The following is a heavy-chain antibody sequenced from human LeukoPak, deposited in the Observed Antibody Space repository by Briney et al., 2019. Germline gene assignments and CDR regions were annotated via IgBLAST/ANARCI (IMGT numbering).Heavy chain of an antibody. V-gene: IGHV4-39*01. CDR3: ARHFCGGDCYTFDY. Sequence: PSETLSLTCTVSGGSISSSSYYWGWIRQPPGKGLAWIGSIYYSGSTYYNPSLKSRVTISVDTSKNQFSLKLSSVTAADTAVYYCARHFCGGDCYTFDYWGQGTLVTVSS. J-gene: IGHJ4*02. D-gene: IGHD2-21*02. CDR2: IYYSGST. CDR1: GGSISSSSYY.